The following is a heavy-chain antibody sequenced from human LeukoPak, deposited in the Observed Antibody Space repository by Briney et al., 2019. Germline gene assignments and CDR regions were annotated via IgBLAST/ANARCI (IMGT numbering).Heavy chain of an antibody. D-gene: IGHD3-3*01. Sequence: SETLSLTCAVYGGSFSGYYWSWIRQPPGKGLEWIGEINHSGSTNYSPSLKSRVTISVDTSKNQFSLKLSSVTAADTAVYYCARHPYYDFWSGYPELDYWGQGTLVTVS. CDR2: INHSGST. CDR1: GGSFSGYY. V-gene: IGHV4-34*01. J-gene: IGHJ4*02. CDR3: ARHPYYDFWSGYPELDY.